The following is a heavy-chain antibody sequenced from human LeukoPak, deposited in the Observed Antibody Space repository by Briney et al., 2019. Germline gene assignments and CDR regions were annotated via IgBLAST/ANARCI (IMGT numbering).Heavy chain of an antibody. Sequence: GRSLRLSCAASGFTFSSYAMHWVRQAPGKGLEWVAVIWYDGSNKYYADSVKGRFTISRDNSKNTLYLQMSSLKAEDTAIYYCAKEIFCTQTTCQGNDAFHIWGQGTVVTVSS. CDR1: GFTFSSYA. D-gene: IGHD3-9*01. J-gene: IGHJ3*02. V-gene: IGHV3-30*04. CDR2: IWYDGSNK. CDR3: AKEIFCTQTTCQGNDAFHI.